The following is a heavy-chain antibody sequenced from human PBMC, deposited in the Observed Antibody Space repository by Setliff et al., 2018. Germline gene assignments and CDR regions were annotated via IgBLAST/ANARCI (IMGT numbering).Heavy chain of an antibody. CDR1: GGSFSGYY. CDR3: ARVSLKTYYDFWSGYYDRYFDY. V-gene: IGHV4-34*01. D-gene: IGHD3-3*01. CDR2: INHSGST. Sequence: SETLSLTCAVYGGSFSGYYWSWIRQPPGKGLEWVGEINHSGSTNYNPSLKSRVTISVDTSKNQFSLKLSSVTAADTAVYYCARVSLKTYYDFWSGYYDRYFDYWGQGTLVTVST. J-gene: IGHJ4*02.